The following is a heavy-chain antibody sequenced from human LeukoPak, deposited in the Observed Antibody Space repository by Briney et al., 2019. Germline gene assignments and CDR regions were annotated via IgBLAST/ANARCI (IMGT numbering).Heavy chain of an antibody. CDR2: ISYDGSNK. CDR3: ARGGHYYDILTGYYIHWYFDL. D-gene: IGHD3-9*01. V-gene: IGHV3-30-3*01. CDR1: GFTFSSYA. Sequence: GGSLRLSCAASGFTFSSYAMHWVRQVPGKGLEWVAVISYDGSNKYYADSVKGRFTISRDNSKNTLYLQMNSLRAEDTAVYYCARGGHYYDILTGYYIHWYFDLWGRGTLVTVSS. J-gene: IGHJ2*01.